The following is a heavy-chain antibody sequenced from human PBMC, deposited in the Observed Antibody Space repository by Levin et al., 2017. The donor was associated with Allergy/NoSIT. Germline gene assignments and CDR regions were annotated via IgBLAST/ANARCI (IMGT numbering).Heavy chain of an antibody. Sequence: HTGGSLRLSCAASGFTFADYAMHWVRQAPGKGLEWVSFISGDSGSRVYADSVKGRFTISRDNAKNSLYLQMDSLRAEDTALYYCARGDYDTSGYPTTEYFQYWGQGTLVTVSS. CDR3: ARGDYDTSGYPTTEYFQY. V-gene: IGHV3-9*01. J-gene: IGHJ1*01. D-gene: IGHD3-22*01. CDR1: GFTFADYA. CDR2: ISGDSGSR.